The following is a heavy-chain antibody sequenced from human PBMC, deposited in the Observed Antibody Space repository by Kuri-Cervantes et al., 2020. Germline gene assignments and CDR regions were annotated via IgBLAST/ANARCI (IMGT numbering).Heavy chain of an antibody. V-gene: IGHV3-30-3*01. D-gene: IGHD5-24*01. Sequence: GESLKISCAASGFTFSSYAMHWVRQAPGKGLERVAVISYDGSNKYYADSVKGRFTISRDNSKNTLYLQMNSLKTEDTAVYYCTTDSEDVAFDIWGQGTMVTVSS. CDR3: TTDSEDVAFDI. J-gene: IGHJ3*02. CDR1: GFTFSSYA. CDR2: ISYDGSNK.